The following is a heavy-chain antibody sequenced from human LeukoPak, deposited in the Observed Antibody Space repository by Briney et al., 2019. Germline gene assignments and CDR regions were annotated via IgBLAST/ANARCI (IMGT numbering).Heavy chain of an antibody. J-gene: IGHJ3*02. CDR2: IWYDGSNK. V-gene: IGHV3-33*01. CDR3: ARAITMVRGVCDAFDI. D-gene: IGHD3-10*01. Sequence: GRSLRLSCAASGFTFSSYGMHWVRQAPGKGLEWVAVIWYDGSNKYYADSVKGRFTISRDNSKNTLYLQMNSLRAEDTAVYYCARAITMVRGVCDAFDIWGQGTMVTVSS. CDR1: GFTFSSYG.